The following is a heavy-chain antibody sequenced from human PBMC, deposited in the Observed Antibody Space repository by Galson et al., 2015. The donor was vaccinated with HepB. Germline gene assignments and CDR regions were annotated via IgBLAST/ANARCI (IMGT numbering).Heavy chain of an antibody. CDR3: ARETVYFSWAFDS. J-gene: IGHJ4*01. D-gene: IGHD3-9*01. Sequence: ETLSLTFSVSGVSMGTLSYYWGWILQSPGKGLEWFGSVSYSGSTSYNPSLKGRVTISADRSKNHFSLELRSVTAADTTVYFCARETVYFSWAFDSWGQGTLVTVSS. V-gene: IGHV4-39*02. CDR2: VSYSGST. CDR1: GVSMGTLSYY.